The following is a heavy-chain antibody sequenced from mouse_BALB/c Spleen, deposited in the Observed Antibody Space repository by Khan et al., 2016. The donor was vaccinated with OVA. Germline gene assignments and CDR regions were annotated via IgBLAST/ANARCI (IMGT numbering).Heavy chain of an antibody. D-gene: IGHD3-2*02. J-gene: IGHJ3*01. CDR3: IRSGYCSFAY. CDR1: GYTFISYY. Sequence: VELVESGAELVKPGASVKLSCKASGYTFISYYMYWVKQRPGQGLEWIGEINPSDGDTNFNEKFKSKATLTVDKSSNTAYMQLSSLASEDSAVYYCIRSGYCSFAYWGQGTLVTVSA. V-gene: IGHV1S81*02. CDR2: INPSDGDT.